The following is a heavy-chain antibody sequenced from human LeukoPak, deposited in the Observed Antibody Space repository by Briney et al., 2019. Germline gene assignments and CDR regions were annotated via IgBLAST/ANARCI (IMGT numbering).Heavy chain of an antibody. J-gene: IGHJ4*02. Sequence: GGSLRLSCEASGFTFNTFWMSWVRQAPGKGLEWVANINQGGRDTNYVDSVKGRFTTSRDNATKSLYLQMDSLRAEDTAVYYCASLYGDATSLDFWGQGTLVTVSS. D-gene: IGHD4-17*01. V-gene: IGHV3-7*01. CDR3: ASLYGDATSLDF. CDR2: INQGGRDT. CDR1: GFTFNTFW.